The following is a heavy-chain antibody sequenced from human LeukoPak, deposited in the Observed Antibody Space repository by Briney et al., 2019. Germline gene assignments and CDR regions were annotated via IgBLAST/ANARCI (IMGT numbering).Heavy chain of an antibody. CDR2: ISGSGSTT. J-gene: IGHJ4*02. CDR1: GFSFSNYV. Sequence: GGSLRLSCEASGFSFSNYVMSWVRQAPGKGLEWVSSISGSGSTTYYADTVKGRFTLSRDNSKNTLYLQMNSLRADDTAVYYCAKGDTGIFRRCYFDHWGQGTLVTVSS. V-gene: IGHV3-23*01. CDR3: AKGDTGIFRRCYFDH. D-gene: IGHD5-18*01.